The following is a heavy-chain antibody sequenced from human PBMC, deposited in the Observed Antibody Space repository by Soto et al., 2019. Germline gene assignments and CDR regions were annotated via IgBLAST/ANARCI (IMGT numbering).Heavy chain of an antibody. Sequence: QVQLVESGGGVVQPGRSLRLSCAASGFTFSSYGMHWVRQAPGKGLEWVAVISYDGSNKYYADSVKGRFTISRDNSKNSLYLEMDRLSAEDTAVYYCAKEELFSIKSYGFDIWGQGTMVTVSS. J-gene: IGHJ3*02. CDR1: GFTFSSYG. V-gene: IGHV3-30*18. CDR2: ISYDGSNK. D-gene: IGHD3-10*01. CDR3: AKEELFSIKSYGFDI.